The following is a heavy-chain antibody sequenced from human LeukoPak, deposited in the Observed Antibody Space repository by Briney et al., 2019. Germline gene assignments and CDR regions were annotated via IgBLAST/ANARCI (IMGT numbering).Heavy chain of an antibody. Sequence: PSETLSLTCTVSGGSISSYYWSWIRQPAGKGLEWIGRIYTSGSTNYNPSLKSRATMSVDTSKNQFSLKLSSVTAADTAVYYCARVRRVPAAIRAPTPYYFDYWGQGTLVTVSS. CDR1: GGSISSYY. CDR3: ARVRRVPAAIRAPTPYYFDY. CDR2: IYTSGST. V-gene: IGHV4-4*07. D-gene: IGHD2-2*02. J-gene: IGHJ4*02.